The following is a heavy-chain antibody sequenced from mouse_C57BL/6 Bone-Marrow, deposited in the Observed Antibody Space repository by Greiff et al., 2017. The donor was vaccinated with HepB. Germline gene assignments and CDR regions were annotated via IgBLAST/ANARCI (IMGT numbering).Heavy chain of an antibody. CDR3: TTYYYVSSYWYFDV. Sequence: VQLQQSGAELVRPGASVKLSCTASGFNIKDDYMHWVKQRPGQGLEWIGWIDPENGDTEYASKFQGKATITADTSSNTAYLQLSSLTSEDTAVYYCTTYYYVSSYWYFDVWGTGTTVTVSS. J-gene: IGHJ1*03. CDR2: IDPENGDT. D-gene: IGHD1-1*01. CDR1: GFNIKDDY. V-gene: IGHV14-4*01.